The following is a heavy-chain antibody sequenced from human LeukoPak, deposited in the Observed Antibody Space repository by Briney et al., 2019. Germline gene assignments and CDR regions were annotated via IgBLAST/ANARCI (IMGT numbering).Heavy chain of an antibody. Sequence: GGSLRLSCAVSGFTFSDHYMDWVRQAPGKGLEWVGRSRNKANGYTTECAASVKGRFTVSRDDSKNSLYLQMNSLKTGDAAVYYCASVVEGSDYFGMDVWGQGTTVTVFS. V-gene: IGHV3-72*01. CDR1: GFTFSDHY. CDR2: SRNKANGYTT. CDR3: ASVVEGSDYFGMDV. J-gene: IGHJ6*02. D-gene: IGHD2-15*01.